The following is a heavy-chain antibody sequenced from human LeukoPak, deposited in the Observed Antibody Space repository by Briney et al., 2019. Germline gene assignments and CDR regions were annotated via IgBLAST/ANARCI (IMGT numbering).Heavy chain of an antibody. CDR1: GYIFTTYW. V-gene: IGHV5-51*01. CDR3: ASRKKGMATAGFDY. CDR2: IYHGDSDT. Sequence: GESLKISCKGSGYIFTTYWIGWVRQLPGKGLEWMGIIYHGDSDTRYSPSFQGHVTISADSSSSTAYLQWSSLKTSDTAIYYCASRKKGMATAGFDYWGQGTLVTVSS. D-gene: IGHD5-24*01. J-gene: IGHJ4*02.